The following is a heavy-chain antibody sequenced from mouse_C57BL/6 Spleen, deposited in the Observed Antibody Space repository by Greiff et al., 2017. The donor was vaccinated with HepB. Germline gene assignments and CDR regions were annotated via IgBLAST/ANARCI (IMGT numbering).Heavy chain of an antibody. CDR3: ASYYGSSYGDYFDY. CDR2: ISDGGSYT. J-gene: IGHJ2*01. V-gene: IGHV5-4*01. D-gene: IGHD1-1*01. CDR1: GFTFSSYA. Sequence: EVQLVESGGGLVKPGGSLKLSCAASGFTFSSYAMSWVRQTPEKRLEWVATISDGGSYTYYPDNVKGRFTISRDNAKNNLYLQMSHLKSEDTAMYYCASYYGSSYGDYFDYWGQGTTLTVSS.